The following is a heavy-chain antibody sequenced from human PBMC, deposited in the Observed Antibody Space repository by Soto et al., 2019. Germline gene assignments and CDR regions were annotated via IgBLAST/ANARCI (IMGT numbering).Heavy chain of an antibody. V-gene: IGHV3-9*01. CDR2: ISWNSGNI. CDR1: GFTFDDYA. Sequence: EVQLVESGGGLVQPGRSLRLSCAASGFTFDDYAMHWVRQAPGKGLEWVSGISWNSGNIDYADSVKGRFTISRDNAKNSLYLQMNSLRTEDTALYYCAKARRAYWGLDDYWGQGTLVTVSS. J-gene: IGHJ4*02. D-gene: IGHD3-16*01. CDR3: AKARRAYWGLDDY.